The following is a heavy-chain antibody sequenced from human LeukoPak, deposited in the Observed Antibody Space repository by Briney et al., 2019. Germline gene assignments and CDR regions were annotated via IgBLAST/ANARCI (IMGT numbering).Heavy chain of an antibody. J-gene: IGHJ6*02. V-gene: IGHV1-18*01. CDR3: GKNYHYGMDV. CDR1: GYTFTSYS. CDR2: ISTYNGDT. Sequence: ASVKVSCKASGYTFTSYSINWVRQAPGQGLEWMGWISTYNGDTNYAQKFQGRVTLTTDASTSTAYMELRSLRSDDTAIYHCGKNYHYGMDVWGQGTTVTVSS.